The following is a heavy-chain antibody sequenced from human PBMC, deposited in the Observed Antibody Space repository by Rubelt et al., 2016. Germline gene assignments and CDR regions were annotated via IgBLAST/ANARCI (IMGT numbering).Heavy chain of an antibody. CDR1: GFTVSSNY. V-gene: IGHV3-66*01. CDR2: IYSTSDA. J-gene: IGHJ6*02. Sequence: EVQLVESGGGLVQPGGSLRLSCAASGFTVSSNYMSWVRQAPGKGLEWVSVIYSTSDAYYTDSVRGRFTISRDNSKNTLYLHRNTLRPEDTAVYYCARGGDMDVWGRGTTVAVSS. CDR3: ARGGDMDV. D-gene: IGHD3-16*01.